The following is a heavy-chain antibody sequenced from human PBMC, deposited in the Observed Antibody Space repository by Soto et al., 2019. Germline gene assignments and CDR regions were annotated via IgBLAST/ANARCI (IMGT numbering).Heavy chain of an antibody. D-gene: IGHD3-10*01. CDR3: ARGAGALYYYYGMDV. CDR1: GGSVSSGSYY. J-gene: IGHJ6*02. CDR2: IYYSGST. V-gene: IGHV4-61*01. Sequence: QVQLQESGPGLVKPSETLSLTCTVSGGSVSSGSYYWSWIRQPPGKGLEWIGYIYYSGSTNYNPSLKRRVTISVDTYKNQFALKLSAVTAAATAVYYCARGAGALYYYYGMDVWVQGTTVTVSS.